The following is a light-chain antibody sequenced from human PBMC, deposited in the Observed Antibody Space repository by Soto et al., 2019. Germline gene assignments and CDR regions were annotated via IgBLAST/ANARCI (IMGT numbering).Light chain of an antibody. CDR2: AAS. J-gene: IGKJ4*01. CDR3: QHLNSYPLT. CDR1: QDISDY. Sequence: DIQLTQSPSFLSASVGDRVTITCRASQDISDYLAWYQQRPGKAPKLLIYAASTLQSGVPSRFSGSGSFREFTLTVSSLQPEDFATYSCQHLNSYPLTVGGRTKVDIK. V-gene: IGKV1-9*01.